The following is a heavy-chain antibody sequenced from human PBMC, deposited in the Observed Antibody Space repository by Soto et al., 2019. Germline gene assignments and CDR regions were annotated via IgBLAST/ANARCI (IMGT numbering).Heavy chain of an antibody. CDR1: GFTFSNAW. D-gene: IGHD3-3*01. J-gene: IGHJ4*02. CDR3: TTTPPRFLDTCY. CDR2: IKSKTDGGTT. V-gene: IGHV3-15*01. Sequence: EVQLVASGGGLVKPGGSLRLSCAASGFTFSNAWMSWVRQAPGKGLEWVGRIKSKTDGGTTDYAAPVKGRFTISRDDSKNTLYLQMNSLKTEDTAVYYCTTTPPRFLDTCYWGQGTLVTVSS.